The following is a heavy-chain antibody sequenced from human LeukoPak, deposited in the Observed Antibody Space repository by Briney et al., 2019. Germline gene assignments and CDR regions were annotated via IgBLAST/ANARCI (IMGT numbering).Heavy chain of an antibody. CDR3: ARDQRTRAYYYYYYMDV. CDR1: GFTFGRYS. V-gene: IGHV3-21*01. Sequence: PGGSLRLSCAASGFTFGRYSMNWVRQAPGKGLEWVSTISSISHYIYYADSVKGRFTISRDNAKNSMYLQMNSLRAEDTAVYYCARDQRTRAYYYYYYMDVWGKGTTVTVSS. J-gene: IGHJ6*03. CDR2: ISSISHYI.